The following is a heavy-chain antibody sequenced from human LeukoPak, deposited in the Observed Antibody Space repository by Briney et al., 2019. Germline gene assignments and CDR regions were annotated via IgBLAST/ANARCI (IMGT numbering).Heavy chain of an antibody. J-gene: IGHJ4*02. CDR2: ISYDGSNK. Sequence: GGSLSLSCAASGFTFSSYAMHWVRQAPGKGLEWVAVISYDGSNKYYADSVKGRFTISRDNSKNTLYLQMSSLRAEDTAVYYRTPTDQPLDLDYWGQGTLVTVSS. V-gene: IGHV3-30-3*01. CDR1: GFTFSSYA. CDR3: TPTDQPLDLDY.